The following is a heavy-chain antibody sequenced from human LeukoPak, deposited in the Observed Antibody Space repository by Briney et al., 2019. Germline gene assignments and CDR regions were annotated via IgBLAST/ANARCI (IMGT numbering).Heavy chain of an antibody. V-gene: IGHV1-24*01. J-gene: IGHJ6*03. CDR1: GYTLTELS. Sequence: ASVKVSCKVSGYTLTELSMHWVRQAPGKGLEWMGGFDPEDGETIYAQKFQGRVTMTEDTSTDTAYMELSSLRSEDTAVYYCATACDYDISGDYCYMGVWGKGTTVTVSS. D-gene: IGHD3-9*01. CDR2: FDPEDGET. CDR3: ATACDYDISGDYCYMGV.